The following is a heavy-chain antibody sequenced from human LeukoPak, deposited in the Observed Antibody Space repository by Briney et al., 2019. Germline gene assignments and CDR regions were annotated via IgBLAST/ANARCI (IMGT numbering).Heavy chain of an antibody. CDR2: MALSGGPT. J-gene: IGHJ4*02. V-gene: IGHV3-23*01. CDR3: ARDVSLVVGASDF. CDR1: GFTFSNFA. Sequence: GGSLRLSCAASGFTFSNFAMSWVRQAPGKGLEWVSTMALSGGPTNYADSVRGRFTISRDDSKNTLYLHINSLRAEDTAIYYCARDVSLVVGASDFWGQGTPVTVSS. D-gene: IGHD2-15*01.